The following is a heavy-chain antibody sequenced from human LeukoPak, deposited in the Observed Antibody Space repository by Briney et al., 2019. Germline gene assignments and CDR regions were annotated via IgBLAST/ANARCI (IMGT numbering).Heavy chain of an antibody. CDR2: IYTSGST. Sequence: SETLSHTCTVSGGSISSYYWSWIRKPAGKGLEWIGRIYTSGSTNYNPSLKSRVTMSVDTSKNQFSLKLSSVTAADTAVYYCARDHSYGRGNFDYWGQGTLVTVSS. D-gene: IGHD5-18*01. V-gene: IGHV4-4*07. CDR3: ARDHSYGRGNFDY. J-gene: IGHJ4*02. CDR1: GGSISSYY.